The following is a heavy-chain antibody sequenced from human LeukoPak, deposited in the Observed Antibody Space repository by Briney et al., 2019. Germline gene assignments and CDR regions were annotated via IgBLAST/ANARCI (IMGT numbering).Heavy chain of an antibody. CDR1: GGSISSYY. D-gene: IGHD1-26*01. V-gene: IGHV4-59*12. Sequence: PSETLSLTCTVSGGSISSYYWSWIRQPPGKGLEWIGYIYYSGSTNYNPTLKSRVTISVDTSKNQFSLKLSSVTAADTAVYYCARVGDAAFDYWGQGTLVTVSS. CDR2: IYYSGST. J-gene: IGHJ4*02. CDR3: ARVGDAAFDY.